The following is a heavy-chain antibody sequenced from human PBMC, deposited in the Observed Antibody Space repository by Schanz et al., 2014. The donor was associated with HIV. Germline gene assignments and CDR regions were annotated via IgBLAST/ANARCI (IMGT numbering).Heavy chain of an antibody. D-gene: IGHD2-2*02. J-gene: IGHJ5*02. CDR3: ARGIRRDCRSPSCNTGWFDP. Sequence: QVQLQQWGAGLLKPSETLSLTCAVYGGSVNGYYWTWIRQPPGKGLEWIGEINHSGSTNYNPSLKSRVTILVDTPKNQFSLKLSSVTAADTAVYYCARGIRRDCRSPSCNTGWFDPWGQGTLVTVSS. V-gene: IGHV4-34*01. CDR2: INHSGST. CDR1: GGSVNGYY.